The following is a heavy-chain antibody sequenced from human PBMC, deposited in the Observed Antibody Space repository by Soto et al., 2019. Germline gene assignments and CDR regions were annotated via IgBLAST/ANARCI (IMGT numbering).Heavy chain of an antibody. Sequence: QVQLVQSGAEVKKSGASVKVSYKASGYTFTSHDINWVRQATGQGLEWMGWMNPNSGNTGYAQKFQGRVTMTRNTXISTAYMELSSLRSEDTAVYYCARWDYGYYARFDYWGQGTLVTVSS. CDR3: ARWDYGYYARFDY. J-gene: IGHJ4*02. CDR1: GYTFTSHD. D-gene: IGHD4-17*01. CDR2: MNPNSGNT. V-gene: IGHV1-8*01.